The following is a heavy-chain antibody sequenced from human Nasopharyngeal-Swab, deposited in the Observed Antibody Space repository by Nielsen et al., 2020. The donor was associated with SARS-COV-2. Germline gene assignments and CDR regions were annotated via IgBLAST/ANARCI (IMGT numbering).Heavy chain of an antibody. Sequence: GESLKISCAASGFTFSDYYMSWIRQAPGKGLEWVSYISSSGSTIYYADSVKGRFTISRDNAKNSLYLQMNSLRAEDTAVYYCASDLAYCGGDCYRNAFDIWGQGTMVTVSS. V-gene: IGHV3-11*04. J-gene: IGHJ3*02. CDR1: GFTFSDYY. D-gene: IGHD2-21*02. CDR2: ISSSGSTI. CDR3: ASDLAYCGGDCYRNAFDI.